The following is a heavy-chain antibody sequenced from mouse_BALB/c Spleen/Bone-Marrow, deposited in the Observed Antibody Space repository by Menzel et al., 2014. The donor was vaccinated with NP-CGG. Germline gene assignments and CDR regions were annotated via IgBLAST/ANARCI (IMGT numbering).Heavy chain of an antibody. J-gene: IGHJ3*01. CDR2: IDPACGYT. D-gene: IGHD1-1*01. Sequence: EVLLQESGAELVKPGASVKLSCTAPGIKFKDTHMHWVKQRPEQGLEWIGRIDPACGYTKFDPKFQGKAAITGDTTSNTAYLQVSRLTSEDTAVYYCARGYGGTACFAYWGQGTLVTVSA. CDR1: GIKFKDTH. CDR3: ARGYGGTACFAY. V-gene: IGHV14-3*02.